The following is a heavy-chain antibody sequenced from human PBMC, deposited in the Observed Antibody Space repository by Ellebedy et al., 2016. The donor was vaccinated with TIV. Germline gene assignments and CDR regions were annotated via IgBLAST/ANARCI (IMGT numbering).Heavy chain of an antibody. Sequence: GGSLRLSCEASGFTFSNYWMTWVRQAPGKGLEWVANIKQDGGETYYLDSLKGRFTISRDNAKNSLYLQMNSLRADDTAVYYCARDKGDDSGSKFDSWGQGTLVTVSS. CDR2: IKQDGGET. CDR3: ARDKGDDSGSKFDS. V-gene: IGHV3-7*03. CDR1: GFTFSNYW. D-gene: IGHD6-19*01. J-gene: IGHJ4*02.